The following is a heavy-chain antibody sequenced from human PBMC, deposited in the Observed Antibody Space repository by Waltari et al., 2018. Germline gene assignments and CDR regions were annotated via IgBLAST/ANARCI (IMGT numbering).Heavy chain of an antibody. CDR3: ARSPGYKYGDYLFSYYYYYMDV. V-gene: IGHV4-59*11. Sequence: QVQLQESGPGLVKPSETLSLTCTVSGGSISSPYWSWLRQPPGKGLEWIGYIYYSGSTNYNPSLKSRVTISVDTSKNQFSLKLSSVTAADTAVYYCARSPGYKYGDYLFSYYYYYMDVWGKGTTVTVSS. D-gene: IGHD4-17*01. J-gene: IGHJ6*03. CDR1: GGSISSPY. CDR2: IYYSGST.